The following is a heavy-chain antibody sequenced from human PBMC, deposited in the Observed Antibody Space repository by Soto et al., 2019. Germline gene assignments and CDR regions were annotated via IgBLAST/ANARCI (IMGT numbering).Heavy chain of an antibody. CDR2: INPSGGST. Sequence: ASVKVSCKASEYTFTNYHMHWVRQAPGQGLEWMGTINPSGGSTSYAQKFQGRVTMTWDTSTSTVCMEVSSLRSEDTAVYYCARDLVGPTGFGYWGQGTLVTVSS. J-gene: IGHJ4*02. CDR3: ARDLVGPTGFGY. D-gene: IGHD1-26*01. CDR1: EYTFTNYH. V-gene: IGHV1-46*01.